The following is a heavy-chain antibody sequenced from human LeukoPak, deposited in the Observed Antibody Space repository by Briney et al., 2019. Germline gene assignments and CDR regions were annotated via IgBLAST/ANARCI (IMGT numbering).Heavy chain of an antibody. D-gene: IGHD4-17*01. CDR2: ISDGGSDT. V-gene: IGHV3-23*01. CDR3: AKALYGDYGRFDY. J-gene: IGHJ4*02. Sequence: GGSLRLSCAASGFTFSTYAMSWVRQAPGKGLDWVSTISDGGSDTHYADSVKGRFNISRDNSKNTLYLQMNSLRAEDTAVYYCAKALYGDYGRFDYWGQGTLVTVSS. CDR1: GFTFSTYA.